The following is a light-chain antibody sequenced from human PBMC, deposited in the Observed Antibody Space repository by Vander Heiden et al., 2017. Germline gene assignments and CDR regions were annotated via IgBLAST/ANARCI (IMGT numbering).Light chain of an antibody. J-gene: IGLJ3*02. CDR3: AAWDESLSGWV. CDR2: KNS. Sequence: QSVLPPPPSPSGTPGPTVTISCSGTRSNIGNNYVYWYQQFPGTAPKLLIYKNSHRPSGGPDRFSGSRSGTSASLDISGLRSEDEADYYCAAWDESLSGWVFGGGTKLTVL. V-gene: IGLV1-47*01. CDR1: RSNIGNNY.